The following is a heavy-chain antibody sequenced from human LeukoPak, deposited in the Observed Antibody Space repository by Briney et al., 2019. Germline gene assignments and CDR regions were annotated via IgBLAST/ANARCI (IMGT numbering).Heavy chain of an antibody. CDR2: IYSSGST. CDR3: TRENTGSYREFDY. V-gene: IGHV4-4*07. CDR1: GGSINNYY. J-gene: IGHJ4*02. D-gene: IGHD1-26*01. Sequence: PSETLSLTCTVSGGSINNYYWSWLRQPAGKGLEWIGRIYSSGSTNYNPSLKSRVTLSVDTSKKQISLNLSSVTAADTAVYYCTRENTGSYREFDYWGQGTLVTVSS.